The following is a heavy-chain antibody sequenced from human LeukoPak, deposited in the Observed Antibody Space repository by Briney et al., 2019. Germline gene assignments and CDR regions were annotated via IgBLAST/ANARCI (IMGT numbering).Heavy chain of an antibody. CDR3: ARDGSTGYFDY. CDR2: KYHSAST. CDR1: GYSISSGYY. V-gene: IGHV4-38-2*02. J-gene: IGHJ4*02. D-gene: IGHD1-14*01. Sequence: SETLSLTCAVSGYSISSGYYWGWIRQPPGKGLEWIASKYHSASTYYNPSLKSRVTISVDKSKHQFSLQLSSLTAADTAVYYCARDGSTGYFDYWGQGTLVTVSS.